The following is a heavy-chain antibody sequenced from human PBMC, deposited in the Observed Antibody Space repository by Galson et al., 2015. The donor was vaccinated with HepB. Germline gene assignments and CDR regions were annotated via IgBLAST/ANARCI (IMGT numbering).Heavy chain of an antibody. CDR2: ISYDGSNK. D-gene: IGHD6-13*01. V-gene: IGHV3-30*18. J-gene: IGHJ4*02. CDR1: GFTFSSYG. CDR3: AKDRPASLAAADHYFDY. Sequence: SLRLSCAASGFTFSSYGMHWVRQAPGKGLEWVAVISYDGSNKYYADSVKGRFTISRDNSKNTLYLQMNSLRAEDTAVYYCAKDRPASLAAADHYFDYWGQGTLVTVSS.